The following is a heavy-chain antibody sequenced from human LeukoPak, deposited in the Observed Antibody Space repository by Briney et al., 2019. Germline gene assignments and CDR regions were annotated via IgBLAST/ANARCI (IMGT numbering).Heavy chain of an antibody. CDR3: ARLHDSSGQYNWFDP. V-gene: IGHV5-51*01. CDR1: GYSFTSYW. Sequence: GESLKISCKGSGYSFTSYWIGWVRQMPGKGLEWMGIIYPGDSDTRYSLSFQGQVTISADKSISTAYLQWSSLKASDTAMYYCARLHDSSGQYNWFDPWGQGTLVTVSS. J-gene: IGHJ5*02. D-gene: IGHD3-22*01. CDR2: IYPGDSDT.